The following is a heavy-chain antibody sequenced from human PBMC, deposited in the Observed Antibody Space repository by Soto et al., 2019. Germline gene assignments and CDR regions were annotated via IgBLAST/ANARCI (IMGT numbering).Heavy chain of an antibody. V-gene: IGHV4-30-2*01. D-gene: IGHD2-15*01. CDR1: GGSISSGGYS. Sequence: SETLSLTCAVSGGSISSGGYSWSWIRQPPGKGLEWIGYIYHSGSTYYNPSLKSRVTISVDRSKNQFSLKLSSVTAADTAVYYCASSVVAARCMDVWGQGTTVTVSS. J-gene: IGHJ6*02. CDR2: IYHSGST. CDR3: ASSVVAARCMDV.